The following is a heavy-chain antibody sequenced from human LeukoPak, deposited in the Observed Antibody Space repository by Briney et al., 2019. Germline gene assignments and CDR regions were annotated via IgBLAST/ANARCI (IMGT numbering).Heavy chain of an antibody. V-gene: IGHV4-4*07. CDR2: IYTSGST. D-gene: IGHD3-10*01. CDR3: ARALWFGDQGWFDP. J-gene: IGHJ5*02. CDR1: GGSISSYY. Sequence: SETLSLTCTVSGGSISSYYWSWIRQPAGKGLEWIGRIYTSGSTNYNRSLKSRVTMSVDTSKNQFSLKLSSVTAADTAVYYCARALWFGDQGWFDPWGQGTLVTVSS.